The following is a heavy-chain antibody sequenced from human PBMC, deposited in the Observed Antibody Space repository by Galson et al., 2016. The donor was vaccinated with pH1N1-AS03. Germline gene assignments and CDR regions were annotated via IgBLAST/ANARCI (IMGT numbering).Heavy chain of an antibody. Sequence: PALVKPTQTLTLTRTVSGFSLSAGGVHVAWIRQSPGKALEWLALIYWDGDERYNSSLRSRLSISRDTSKNHVVLTMTSVGPMDTGTYYCARRTHVNECLDSWGQGTLVSVSS. D-gene: IGHD5/OR15-5a*01. J-gene: IGHJ4*02. V-gene: IGHV2-5*02. CDR2: IYWDGDE. CDR3: ARRTHVNECLDS. CDR1: GFSLSAGGVH.